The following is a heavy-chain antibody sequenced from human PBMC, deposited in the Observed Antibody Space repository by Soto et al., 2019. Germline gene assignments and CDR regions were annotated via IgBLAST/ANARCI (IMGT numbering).Heavy chain of an antibody. J-gene: IGHJ6*02. V-gene: IGHV3-30-3*01. CDR3: ASSMVLGVIGSFLYYYYYYGMDV. Sequence: GSLRLSCAASGFTFSSYAMHWVRQAPGKGLEWVAVISYDGSNKYYADSMKGRFTISRDNSKNTLYLQMNSLRAEDTALYYCASSMVLGVIGSFLYYYYYYGMDVWGQGTTVTVSS. CDR2: ISYDGSNK. CDR1: GFTFSSYA. D-gene: IGHD3-10*01.